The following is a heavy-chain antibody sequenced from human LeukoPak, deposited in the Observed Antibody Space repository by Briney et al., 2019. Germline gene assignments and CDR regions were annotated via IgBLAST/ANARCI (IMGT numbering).Heavy chain of an antibody. CDR2: IKSKTAGGTI. CDR3: TTGESMVGSTIHIRWAD. J-gene: IGHJ4*02. Sequence: GGFLRLSCAASGFTFSNAWMTWVRQAPGKGLEWVGRIKSKTAGGTIDYAAPVKGRFTISRDDSKNTLYLQMNSLKTEDTAVYYCTTGESMVGSTIHIRWADWGQGTLVTVSS. D-gene: IGHD1-26*01. V-gene: IGHV3-15*01. CDR1: GFTFSNAW.